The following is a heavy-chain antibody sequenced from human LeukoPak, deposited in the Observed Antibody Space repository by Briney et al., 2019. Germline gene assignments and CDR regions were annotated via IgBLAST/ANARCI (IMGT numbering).Heavy chain of an antibody. CDR3: SGVRKASAWPFDY. D-gene: IGHD1-14*01. J-gene: IGHJ4*02. V-gene: IGHV3-7*01. CDR1: GFIFSEYY. Sequence: GGSLRLSCAASGFIFSEYYMSWVRQAPGKGLEWVANIKQDGSEKYYVDSVKGRSTISRDNAKNSVYLQMNSLRDDDTAVYYCSGVRKASAWPFDYWGQGTLVTVSS. CDR2: IKQDGSEK.